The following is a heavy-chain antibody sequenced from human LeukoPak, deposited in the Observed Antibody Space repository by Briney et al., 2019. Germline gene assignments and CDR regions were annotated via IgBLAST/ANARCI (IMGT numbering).Heavy chain of an antibody. Sequence: PGGSLRVSCVASGLSVSSNYMSWVRQAPGKGLEWVSVIYRDGSSYYAESVKGRFTISRDNSKNTLYIQMNSLRAEDTAVYYCARSFYDILIGYYQYFDYWGQGTLVTVSS. CDR3: ARSFYDILIGYYQYFDY. D-gene: IGHD3-9*01. CDR2: IYRDGSS. CDR1: GLSVSSNY. V-gene: IGHV3-66*01. J-gene: IGHJ4*02.